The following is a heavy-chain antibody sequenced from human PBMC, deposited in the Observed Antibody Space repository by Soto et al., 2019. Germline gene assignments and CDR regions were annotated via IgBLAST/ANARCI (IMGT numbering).Heavy chain of an antibody. CDR3: ATSYCSGGSCYTLYFDY. V-gene: IGHV4-31*03. D-gene: IGHD2-15*01. CDR1: GGSISSGGYY. J-gene: IGHJ4*02. CDR2: IYYSGST. Sequence: PWETLSLTCTASGGSISSGGYYWSWIRQHPGKGLEWIGYIYYSGSTYYNPSLKSRVTISVDTSKNQFSLKLSSVTAADTAVYYCATSYCSGGSCYTLYFDYWGQGTLVTVSS.